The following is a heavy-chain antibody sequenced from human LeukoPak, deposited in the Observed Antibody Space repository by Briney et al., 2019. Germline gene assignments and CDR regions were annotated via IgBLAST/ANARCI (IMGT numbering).Heavy chain of an antibody. J-gene: IGHJ6*03. D-gene: IGHD3-10*01. CDR2: INHSGRT. CDR3: ARASRGFGANMDV. CDR1: GGSFSGYY. Sequence: SETLSLTCAVYGGSFSGYYWSCIRQPPGKGLEWIGEINHSGRTNYNPSLKSRVTISVDTSKNQFSLKLSSVTAADTAVYYCARASRGFGANMDVWGKGTTVTISS. V-gene: IGHV4-34*01.